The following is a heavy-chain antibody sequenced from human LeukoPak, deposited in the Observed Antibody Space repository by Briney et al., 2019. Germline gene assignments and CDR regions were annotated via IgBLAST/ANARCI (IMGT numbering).Heavy chain of an antibody. CDR2: IYPGDSDT. CDR1: GYSFTSYW. D-gene: IGHD3-10*01. J-gene: IGHJ4*02. V-gene: IGHV5-51*01. CDR3: ARRSTYGSGTNYLFDY. Sequence: GESLKISCKGSGYSFTSYWIGWVRQMPGKGLEWMGIIYPGDSDTRYSPSFQGQITISADKSVSTAYLQWSSLKASDTAMYYCARRSTYGSGTNYLFDYWGQGTLVTVSS.